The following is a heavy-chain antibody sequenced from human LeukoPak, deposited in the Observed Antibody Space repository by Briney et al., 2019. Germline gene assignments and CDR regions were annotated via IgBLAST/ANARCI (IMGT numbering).Heavy chain of an antibody. Sequence: PSETLSLTCTVSGGSTSSSSYYWGWIRQPPGKGLEWIGSIYYSGSTYYNPSLKSRVTISVDTSKNQFSLKLSSVTAADTAVYYCARSIFGSYGDFDIWGRGTMVTVSS. J-gene: IGHJ3*02. CDR2: IYYSGST. D-gene: IGHD1-26*01. CDR3: ARSIFGSYGDFDI. CDR1: GGSTSSSSYY. V-gene: IGHV4-39*07.